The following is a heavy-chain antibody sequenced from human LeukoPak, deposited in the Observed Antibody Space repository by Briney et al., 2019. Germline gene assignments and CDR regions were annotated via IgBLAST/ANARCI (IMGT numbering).Heavy chain of an antibody. CDR1: GGSISRYY. CDR2: IYTSGST. D-gene: IGHD2-2*01. V-gene: IGHV4-4*09. J-gene: IGHJ5*02. Sequence: SETLSLTCTVTGGSISRYYWSWIRQPPGKGLEWIGYIYTSGSTNYNPSLKSRVTISVDTSKNQFSLKLSSVTAADTAVYYCARLTDCSSTSCYRGPYHWFDPWGQGTLVTVSS. CDR3: ARLTDCSSTSCYRGPYHWFDP.